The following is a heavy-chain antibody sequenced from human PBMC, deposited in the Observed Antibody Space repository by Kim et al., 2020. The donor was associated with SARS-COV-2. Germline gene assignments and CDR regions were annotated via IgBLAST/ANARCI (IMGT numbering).Heavy chain of an antibody. CDR3: AKDLGYGSSTSCYGWAGDY. CDR2: ISGSGGST. D-gene: IGHD2-2*01. Sequence: EGSLRLSCAASGFTFSSYAMSWVRQAPGKGLEWVSAISGSGGSTYYADSVKGRFTISRDNSKNTLYLQMNSLRAEDTAVYYCAKDLGYGSSTSCYGWAGDYWGQGTLVTVSS. V-gene: IGHV3-23*01. J-gene: IGHJ4*02. CDR1: GFTFSSYA.